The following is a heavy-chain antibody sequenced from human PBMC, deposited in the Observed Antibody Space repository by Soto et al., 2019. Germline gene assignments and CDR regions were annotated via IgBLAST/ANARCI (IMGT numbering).Heavy chain of an antibody. J-gene: IGHJ6*02. V-gene: IGHV1-69*01. CDR2: IIPIFGTA. D-gene: IGHD3-10*01. Sequence: QVQLVQSGAEVKKPGSSVKVSCKASGGTFSSYAISWVRQAPGQGLEWMGGIIPIFGTANYAQKFQGRVTITADESTSTAYMELSSLRSEDTAVYYCARRVDGELSYYYYYYGMDVWGQGTTVTVSS. CDR1: GGTFSSYA. CDR3: ARRVDGELSYYYYYYGMDV.